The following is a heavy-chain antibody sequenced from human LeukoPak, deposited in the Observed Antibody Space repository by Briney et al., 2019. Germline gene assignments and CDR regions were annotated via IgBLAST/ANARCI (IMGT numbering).Heavy chain of an antibody. CDR2: IIPIFGTA. Sequence: ASVKVSCKASGGTFSSYAISWVRQAPGQGLEWMEGIIPIFGTANYAQKFQGRVTITADESTSTAYMELSSLRSEDTAVYYCATTPTPRQARSDIVVVPAAYYYYGMDVWGQGTTVTVSS. CDR3: ATTPTPRQARSDIVVVPAAYYYYGMDV. V-gene: IGHV1-69*13. J-gene: IGHJ6*02. CDR1: GGTFSSYA. D-gene: IGHD2-2*01.